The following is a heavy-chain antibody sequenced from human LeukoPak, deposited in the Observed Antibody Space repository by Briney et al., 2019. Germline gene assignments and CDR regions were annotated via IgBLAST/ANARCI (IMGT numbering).Heavy chain of an antibody. V-gene: IGHV3-74*01. CDR1: GFTFSSYS. CDR2: ISGDGRGT. J-gene: IGHJ5*01. Sequence: PGGSLRLSCAASGFTFSSYSMNWVRQGPGKELVWVARISGDGRGTTYADSVKGRFTISRDNSNSLISLQMDNLTTEDTAVYYCAREKFDSWGQGTLVIVSP. CDR3: AREKFDS.